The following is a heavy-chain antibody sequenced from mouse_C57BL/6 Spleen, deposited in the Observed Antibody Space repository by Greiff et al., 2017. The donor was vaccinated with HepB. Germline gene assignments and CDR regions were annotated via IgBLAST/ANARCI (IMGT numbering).Heavy chain of an antibody. D-gene: IGHD2-5*01. Sequence: VQLKESGPGLVKPSQSLSLTCSVTGYSITSGYYWNWIRQFPGNKLEWMGYISYDGSNNYNPSIKNRISITRDTSKNQFFLKLNSVTTEDTATYYCAAYSKGYAMDYWGQGTSVTVSS. CDR3: AAYSKGYAMDY. CDR1: GYSITSGYY. CDR2: ISYDGSN. V-gene: IGHV3-6*01. J-gene: IGHJ4*01.